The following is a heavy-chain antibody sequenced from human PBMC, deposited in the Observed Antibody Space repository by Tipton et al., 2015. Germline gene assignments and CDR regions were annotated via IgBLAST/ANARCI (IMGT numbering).Heavy chain of an antibody. Sequence: TLSLTCTVSGGSVSSGGYYWNWIRQRPGKGLEWIGYIYYSGSTYYNPSLKSRITISVDTSKNQFSLKLNSVTAADTAVYYCARHINIALVGPLPSWFDPWGQGTLVTVSS. CDR1: GGSVSSGGYY. J-gene: IGHJ5*02. V-gene: IGHV4-30-4*08. CDR2: IYYSGST. D-gene: IGHD2-21*01. CDR3: ARHINIALVGPLPSWFDP.